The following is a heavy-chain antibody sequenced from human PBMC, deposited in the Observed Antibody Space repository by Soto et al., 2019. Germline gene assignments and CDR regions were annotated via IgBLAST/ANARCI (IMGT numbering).Heavy chain of an antibody. J-gene: IGHJ2*01. V-gene: IGHV3-30-3*01. Sequence: HPGGSLRLSCAASGFTFSSYAMHWVRQAPGKGLEWVAVISYDGSNKYYADSVKGRFTISRDNSKNTLYLQMNSLRAEDTAVYYCARDRSSSSWYGPTWYFDLWGRGTLVTVSS. CDR3: ARDRSSSSWYGPTWYFDL. CDR1: GFTFSSYA. CDR2: ISYDGSNK. D-gene: IGHD6-13*01.